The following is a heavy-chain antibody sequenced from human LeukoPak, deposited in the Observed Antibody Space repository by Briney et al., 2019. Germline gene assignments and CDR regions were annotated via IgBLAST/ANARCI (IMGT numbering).Heavy chain of an antibody. CDR1: GGSISSYY. CDR2: IYTSGST. V-gene: IGHV4-4*07. D-gene: IGHD3-10*01. CDR3: ARGEQRGSGTVHFDF. J-gene: IGHJ4*02. Sequence: SETLSLTCTVSGGSISSYYWSWIRQPAGKGLEWIGRIYTSGSTNYNPSLKSRVTMSVDTSKNQFSLKLSSVTAADTAVYYCARGEQRGSGTVHFDFWGQGILVTVSS.